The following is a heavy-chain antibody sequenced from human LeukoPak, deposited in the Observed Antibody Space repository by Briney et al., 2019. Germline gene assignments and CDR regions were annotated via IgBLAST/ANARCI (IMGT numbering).Heavy chain of an antibody. CDR3: AKDSSGYYPTLSDY. J-gene: IGHJ4*02. CDR1: GFTFSTYA. V-gene: IGHV3-23*01. CDR2: ISGSGDST. Sequence: GGSLRLSCAASGFTFSTYAMSWVRQAPGTGLEWVSAISGSGDSTYYADSVKGRFTISRDNSKNTLYLQMNSLRVEDTALYYCAKDSSGYYPTLSDYWGQGTLVTVSS. D-gene: IGHD3-22*01.